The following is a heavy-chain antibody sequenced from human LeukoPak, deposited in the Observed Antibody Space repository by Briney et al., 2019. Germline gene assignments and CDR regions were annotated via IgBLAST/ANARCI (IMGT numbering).Heavy chain of an antibody. CDR2: INHRGST. CDR1: GVSFSGYY. J-gene: IGHJ6*02. D-gene: IGHD3-10*01. V-gene: IGHV4-34*01. Sequence: SETLSLTCAAYGVSFSGYYWSCIRQPPGKGLDWIGEINHRGSTNYNPSLKTRVTISVDTSKNQFSLKLRSVTAADTAVYYCARGPSYYGSGSYIFHYYGMDVWGQGTTVTVSS. CDR3: ARGPSYYGSGSYIFHYYGMDV.